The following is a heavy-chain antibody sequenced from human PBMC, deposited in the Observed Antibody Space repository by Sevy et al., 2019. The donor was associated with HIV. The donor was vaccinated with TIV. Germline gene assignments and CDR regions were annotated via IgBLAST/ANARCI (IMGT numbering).Heavy chain of an antibody. CDR3: ARYIAVTTSGGVNYYYGRDV. D-gene: IGHD4-4*01. J-gene: IGHJ6*02. CDR1: GGSFSGYY. V-gene: IGHV4-34*01. Sequence: SETLSLTCAVYGGSFSGYYWSWIRQPPGKGLEWIGEINHSGSTNYNPSLKSRVTISVDTSKNQFFLKLSSVTAADTAVYYCARYIAVTTSGGVNYYYGRDVWGQWTTVTVSS. CDR2: INHSGST.